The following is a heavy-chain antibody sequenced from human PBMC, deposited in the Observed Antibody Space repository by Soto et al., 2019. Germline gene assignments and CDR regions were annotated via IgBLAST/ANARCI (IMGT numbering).Heavy chain of an antibody. CDR1: GYTFTSYG. V-gene: IGHV1-18*01. Sequence: ASVKVSCKASGYTFTSYGISWVRQAPGQGLEWMGWISAYNGNTNYAQKLQGRATMTTDTSTSTAYMELRSLRSDDTAVYYCARESYGDYYFDYWGQGTLVTVSS. J-gene: IGHJ4*02. CDR2: ISAYNGNT. D-gene: IGHD4-17*01. CDR3: ARESYGDYYFDY.